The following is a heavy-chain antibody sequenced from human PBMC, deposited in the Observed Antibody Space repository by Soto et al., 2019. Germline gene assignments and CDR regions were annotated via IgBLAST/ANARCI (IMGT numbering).Heavy chain of an antibody. CDR2: IYSGGST. J-gene: IGHJ4*02. D-gene: IGHD3-3*01. V-gene: IGHV3-53*01. CDR1: GFTVSSNY. Sequence: GGSLRLSCAASGFTVSSNYMSWVRQAPGKGLEWVSVIYSGGSTYYADSVKGRFTISRDNSKNTLYLQMNSLRAEDTAVYYCAGEGDFWSGYYANWGQGTLVTVSS. CDR3: AGEGDFWSGYYAN.